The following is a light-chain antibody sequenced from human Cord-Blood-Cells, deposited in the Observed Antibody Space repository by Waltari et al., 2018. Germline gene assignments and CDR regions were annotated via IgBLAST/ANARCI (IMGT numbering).Light chain of an antibody. CDR1: QSISSY. V-gene: IGKV1-39*01. J-gene: IGKJ5*01. CDR2: AAS. CDR3: QQSYSTPIT. Sequence: DIQMTQYPSSLSASVGDRVTITCRASQSISSYLNWYQQKPGQAPKLLIYAASSLQSGVPSRFSGSGSGTDFTLTISSLQPEDFATYYCQQSYSTPITFGQGTRLEIK.